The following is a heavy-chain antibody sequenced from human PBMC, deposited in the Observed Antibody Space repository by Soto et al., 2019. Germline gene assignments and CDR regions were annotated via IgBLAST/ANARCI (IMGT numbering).Heavy chain of an antibody. Sequence: QVQLVESGGGLVKPGGSLRLSCAASGLTFSDHYMTWIRQAPGKGLEWISYISSSAGTIYYADSVKGRFTISRDNAKNSLYLQMTNLRAEDTAVYYCARAPYFGSGTYYYYALDCWGQGTTVTVSS. D-gene: IGHD3-10*01. CDR2: ISSSAGTI. V-gene: IGHV3-11*01. CDR1: GLTFSDHY. CDR3: ARAPYFGSGTYYYYALDC. J-gene: IGHJ6*02.